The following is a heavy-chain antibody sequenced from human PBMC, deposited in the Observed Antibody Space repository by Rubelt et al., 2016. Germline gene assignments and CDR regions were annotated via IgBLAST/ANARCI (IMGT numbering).Heavy chain of an antibody. CDR1: GFSLSTSGVG. CDR3: AHRRGGIIGFDY. CDR2: IFWDDDK. D-gene: IGHD3-10*01. V-gene: IGHV2-5*02. Sequence: QITLKESGPTLVKPTQTLTLTCTFSGFSLSTSGVGVGWIRQPPGKALEWLALIFWDDDKRYRPSLKRRLTITKETSKNQVGLTMTDMDTVDTATYYYAHRRGGIIGFDYWGQGTLVTVSS. J-gene: IGHJ4*02.